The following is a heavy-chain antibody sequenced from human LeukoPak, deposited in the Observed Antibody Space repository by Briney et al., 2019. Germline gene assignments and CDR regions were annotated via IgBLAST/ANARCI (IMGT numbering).Heavy chain of an antibody. CDR3: VRCTFVLHKRCSAFDV. CDR1: GFTFSWYC. D-gene: IGHD1-1*01. V-gene: IGHV3-7*01. Sequence: PGGSLRLSCAASGFTFSWYCMSWVRQAPGKGLEWVANIKQDGSEKYYVDSVRGRFTISRDNAKNSLFLQMNSLRAEDTAVYYCVRCTFVLHKRCSAFDVWGQGTMVTVSA. J-gene: IGHJ3*01. CDR2: IKQDGSEK.